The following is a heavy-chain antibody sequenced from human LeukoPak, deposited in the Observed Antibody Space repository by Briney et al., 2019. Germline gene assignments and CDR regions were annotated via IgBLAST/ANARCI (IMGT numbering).Heavy chain of an antibody. CDR2: ISAYNGNT. J-gene: IGHJ5*01. CDR3: ARASGSYWWFNS. CDR1: GYTFTSYG. D-gene: IGHD1-26*01. Sequence: ASVKVSCKASGYTFTSYGISWVRQAPGQGLEWMGWISAYNGNTNYAQKLQGSVTMTRDTSISTVYMELSRLRSDDTAVYYCARASGSYWWFNSWGQGTLVTVSS. V-gene: IGHV1-18*01.